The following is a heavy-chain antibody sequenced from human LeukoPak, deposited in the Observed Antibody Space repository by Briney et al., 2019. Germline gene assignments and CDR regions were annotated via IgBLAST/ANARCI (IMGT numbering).Heavy chain of an antibody. CDR1: GFTFSSYA. CDR3: AKDLPYGGNPEVDY. CDR2: ISGSGGST. Sequence: GGSLRLSCAASGFTFSSYAMSWVRQAPGKGLEWVSAISGSGGSTYYADSVKGRFTISSDNSKTTLYLQMNSLRAEDTAVYYCAKDLPYGGNPEVDYWGQGTLVTVSS. V-gene: IGHV3-23*01. D-gene: IGHD4-17*01. J-gene: IGHJ4*02.